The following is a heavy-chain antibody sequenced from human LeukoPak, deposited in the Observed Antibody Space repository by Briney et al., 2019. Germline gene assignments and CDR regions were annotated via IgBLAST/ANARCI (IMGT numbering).Heavy chain of an antibody. CDR2: ISGSGGST. CDR3: AKVMTRTMVRGVPPSDY. Sequence: GGSLRLSCAASGFTLSSYAMSWVRQAPGKGLEWVSAISGSGGSTYYADSVKGRFTISRDNSKNTLYLQMNSLRAEDTAVYYCAKVMTRTMVRGVPPSDYWGQGTLVTVSS. CDR1: GFTLSSYA. J-gene: IGHJ4*02. D-gene: IGHD3-10*01. V-gene: IGHV3-23*01.